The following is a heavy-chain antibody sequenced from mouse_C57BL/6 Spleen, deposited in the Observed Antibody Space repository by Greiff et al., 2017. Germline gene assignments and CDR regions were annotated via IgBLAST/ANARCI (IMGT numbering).Heavy chain of an antibody. Sequence: VQLQQSWAELVKPGASVKLSCKASGYTFTSYWMQWVKQRPGQGLEWIGEIDPSDNYTTYNQKFKGKATLTVDTSFSTAYVQLSSLTSEDSAVYDCARGPYYYGSSPYWYFDVGGTGTTVTVSS. V-gene: IGHV1-50*01. D-gene: IGHD1-1*01. J-gene: IGHJ1*03. CDR1: GYTFTSYW. CDR3: ARGPYYYGSSPYWYFDV. CDR2: IDPSDNYT.